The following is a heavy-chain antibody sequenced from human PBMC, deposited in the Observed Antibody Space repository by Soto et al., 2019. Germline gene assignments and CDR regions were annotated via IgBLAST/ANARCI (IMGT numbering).Heavy chain of an antibody. J-gene: IGHJ4*02. Sequence: EVQLVESGGGLVQPGGSLRLSCAASGFTFSSYDMHWVRQVTGKGLEWVSAIGAAGDTYYPDSVKGRFTISRENAKNSLYLQMYSLRAEDTAVYYCASGGWGSSWYEGGSRIDYWGQGTLVTVSS. V-gene: IGHV3-13*01. CDR2: IGAAGDT. CDR3: ASGGWGSSWYEGGSRIDY. CDR1: GFTFSSYD. D-gene: IGHD6-13*01.